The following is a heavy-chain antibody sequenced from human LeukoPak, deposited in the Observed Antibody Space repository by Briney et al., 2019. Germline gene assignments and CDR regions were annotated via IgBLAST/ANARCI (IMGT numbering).Heavy chain of an antibody. J-gene: IGHJ6*03. Sequence: GGSLRLSGAASGFTFSSYAMSWVRQAPGKGLEWVSAISGSGGSTYYADSVKGRFTISRDNSKNTLYLQMNSLRAEDTAVYYCARGSTGTTVSYYYYMDVWGKGTTVTVSS. CDR1: GFTFSSYA. V-gene: IGHV3-23*01. CDR2: ISGSGGST. D-gene: IGHD1-7*01. CDR3: ARGSTGTTVSYYYYMDV.